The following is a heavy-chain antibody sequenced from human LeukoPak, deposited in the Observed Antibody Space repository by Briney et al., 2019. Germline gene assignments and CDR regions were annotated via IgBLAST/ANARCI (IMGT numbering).Heavy chain of an antibody. CDR3: ARVVSWSGGSCYSNWFDP. Sequence: ASVKVSFKASGGTFSSYAISWVRPAPGQGLEWMGRIIPILGIANYAQKFQGRVTITADKSTSTAYMELSSLRSEDTAVYYCARVVSWSGGSCYSNWFDPWGQGTLVTVSS. D-gene: IGHD2-15*01. J-gene: IGHJ5*02. CDR2: IIPILGIA. CDR1: GGTFSSYA. V-gene: IGHV1-69*04.